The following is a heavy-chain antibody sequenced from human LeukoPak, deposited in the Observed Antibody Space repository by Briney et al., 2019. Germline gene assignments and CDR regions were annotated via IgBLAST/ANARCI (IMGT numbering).Heavy chain of an antibody. J-gene: IGHJ6*02. Sequence: PSETLSLTCTVSGGSISSYYWSWIRQPPGKGLEWIGYIYYSGSTNYNPSLKSRVTISVDTSKNQFSLKLSSVTAADTAVYYCARGNPQQLVLGYYYYYGMDVWGQGTTVTVSS. CDR3: ARGNPQQLVLGYYYYYGMDV. V-gene: IGHV4-59*01. CDR2: IYYSGST. CDR1: GGSISSYY. D-gene: IGHD6-13*01.